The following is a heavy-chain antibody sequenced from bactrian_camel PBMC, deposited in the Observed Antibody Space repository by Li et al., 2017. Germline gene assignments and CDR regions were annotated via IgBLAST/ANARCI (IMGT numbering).Heavy chain of an antibody. V-gene: IGHV3S53*01. D-gene: IGHD5*01. CDR1: GYTYSTPC. Sequence: ESGGGSVQAGGSLRLSCVVSGYTYSTPCMGWFRQPAGKEREAVAVIDSNGSTNYVDSVKGRFTISQDNAKNTLYLQMNSLKPEDTAVYYCAKGFDSEDYAMKHWGQGTQVTVS. J-gene: IGHJ4*01. CDR2: IDSNGST. CDR3: AKGFDSEDYAMKH.